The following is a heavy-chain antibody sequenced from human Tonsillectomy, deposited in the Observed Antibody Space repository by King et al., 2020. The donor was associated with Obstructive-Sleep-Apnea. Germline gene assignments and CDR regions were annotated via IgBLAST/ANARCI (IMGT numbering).Heavy chain of an antibody. D-gene: IGHD3-10*01. CDR1: GGSISSYY. Sequence: QLKESGPGLVKSSETLSLTCTVSGGSISSYYWSWIRQPAGKGMEWIGRIHTSGSTNYNPSLKSRVTMSVDTSKKQFSLKLSSVTAADTAVYYCASWKVRGVIQEYWGQGTLVTVSS. V-gene: IGHV4-4*07. CDR2: IHTSGST. CDR3: ASWKVRGVIQEY. J-gene: IGHJ4*02.